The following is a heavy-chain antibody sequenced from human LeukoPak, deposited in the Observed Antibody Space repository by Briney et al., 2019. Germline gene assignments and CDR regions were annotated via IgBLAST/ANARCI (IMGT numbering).Heavy chain of an antibody. Sequence: GGSLRLSCAASGFTFSSYAMSWVRQAPGKWLEWVSAISGSGGSTYYADSVKGRFTISRDNSKNTLYLQMNSLRAEDTAVYYCAKDASGSYYRYYFDYWGQGTLVTVSS. J-gene: IGHJ4*02. V-gene: IGHV3-23*01. CDR3: AKDASGSYYRYYFDY. D-gene: IGHD1-26*01. CDR1: GFTFSSYA. CDR2: ISGSGGST.